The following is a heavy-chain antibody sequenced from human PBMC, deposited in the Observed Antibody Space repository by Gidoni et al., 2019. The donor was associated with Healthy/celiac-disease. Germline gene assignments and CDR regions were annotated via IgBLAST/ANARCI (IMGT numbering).Heavy chain of an antibody. D-gene: IGHD3-3*01. V-gene: IGHV3-23*01. CDR3: AKDGVYDFWSGYRYYGMDV. CDR2: ISGSGGST. J-gene: IGHJ6*02. Sequence: EVQLLESGGGLVQPGGSLRLSCAASGFTFSSSAMSWVRPAPGKGLEWVSAISGSGGSTYYADSVKGRFTISRDNSKNTLYLQMNSLRAEDTAVYYCAKDGVYDFWSGYRYYGMDVWGQGTTVTVSS. CDR1: GFTFSSSA.